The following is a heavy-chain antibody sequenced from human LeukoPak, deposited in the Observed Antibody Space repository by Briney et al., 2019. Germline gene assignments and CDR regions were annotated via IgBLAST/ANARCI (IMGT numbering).Heavy chain of an antibody. J-gene: IGHJ4*02. Sequence: ASVKVSCKASGYTFNNHDINWVRQAPGRGLEWMGWINTYSANTNYAQEFQDRVIMTTDTSTSTAYMELRSLRSDDTAVYYCARDLTDYYDSSGPIDYWGQGTLVTVSS. D-gene: IGHD3-22*01. CDR3: ARDLTDYYDSSGPIDY. CDR1: GYTFNNHD. CDR2: INTYSANT. V-gene: IGHV1-18*01.